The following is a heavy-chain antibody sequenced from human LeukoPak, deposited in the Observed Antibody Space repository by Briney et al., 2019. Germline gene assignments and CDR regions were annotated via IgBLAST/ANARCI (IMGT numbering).Heavy chain of an antibody. CDR1: GGSFSGYY. J-gene: IGHJ6*03. V-gene: IGHV4-34*01. Sequence: SEALSLTCAVYGGSFSGYYWSWIRQPPGKGLEWIGEINHSGSTNYDPSLKSRVTIPVDTSKNQFSLKLSSVTAADTAVYYCARRGFDIVVVPAARSYYYYYMDVWGKGTTVTVSS. CDR2: INHSGST. D-gene: IGHD2-2*01. CDR3: ARRGFDIVVVPAARSYYYYYMDV.